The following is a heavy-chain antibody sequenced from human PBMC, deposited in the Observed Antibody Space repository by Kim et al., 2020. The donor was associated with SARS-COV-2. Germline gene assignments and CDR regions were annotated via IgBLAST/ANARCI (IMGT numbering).Heavy chain of an antibody. CDR1: GGTFSSYA. J-gene: IGHJ4*02. CDR3: ARERNPMTTVTTVWDY. Sequence: SVKVSCKASGGTFSSYAISWVRQAPGQGLEWMGRSIPILGIANYAQKFQGRVTITADKSTSTAYMELSSLRSEDTAVYYCARERNPMTTVTTVWDYLGQ. CDR2: SIPILGIA. D-gene: IGHD4-17*01. V-gene: IGHV1-69*04.